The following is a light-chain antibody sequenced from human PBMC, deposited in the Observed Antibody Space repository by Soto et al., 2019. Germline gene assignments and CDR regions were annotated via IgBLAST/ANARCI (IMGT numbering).Light chain of an antibody. V-gene: IGKV4-1*01. CDR2: WAS. Sequence: DIVITQSPDSLAASLGERATINCKSSQSVLYSSNNKNYLAWYQQKPGQPPKLLIYWASTRESGVPDRFSGSGSGTDFTLTISSLQAEDVAVYYCQQYYSSPLTFGGGTKVDIK. CDR1: QSVLYSSNNKNY. CDR3: QQYYSSPLT. J-gene: IGKJ4*01.